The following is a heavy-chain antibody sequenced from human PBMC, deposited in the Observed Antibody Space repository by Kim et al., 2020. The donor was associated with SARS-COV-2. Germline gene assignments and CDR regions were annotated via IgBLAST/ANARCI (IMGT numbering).Heavy chain of an antibody. J-gene: IGHJ5*02. D-gene: IGHD3-22*01. Sequence: SETLSLTCTVSGGSISSSSYYWGWIRQPPGKGLEWIGSIYYSGSTYYNPSLKSRVTISVDTSKNQFSLKLSSVTAADTAVYYCASPDYYDSSGYLNTKSWGQGTLVTVSS. CDR1: GGSISSSSYY. CDR2: IYYSGST. CDR3: ASPDYYDSSGYLNTKS. V-gene: IGHV4-39*01.